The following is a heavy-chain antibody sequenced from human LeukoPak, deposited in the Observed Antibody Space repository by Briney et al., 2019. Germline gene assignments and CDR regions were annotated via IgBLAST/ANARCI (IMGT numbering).Heavy chain of an antibody. J-gene: IGHJ6*03. CDR1: GFTFRSYT. V-gene: IGHV3-21*01. D-gene: IGHD6-6*01. Sequence: PGGSLRLSCAASGFTFRSYTIHWVRQAPWKGLEWVSSISAVGTYIYYAHSFKGRFTISRDNVEKSAYLELSGLTGQDTAIYYCARGGIAGRAVYYYYMDVWGKGTTVTVSS. CDR3: ARGGIAGRAVYYYYMDV. CDR2: ISAVGTYI.